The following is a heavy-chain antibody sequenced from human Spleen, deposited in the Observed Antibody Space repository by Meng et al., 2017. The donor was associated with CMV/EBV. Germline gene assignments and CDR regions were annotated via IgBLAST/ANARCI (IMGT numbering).Heavy chain of an antibody. CDR3: ARGRVTDFDY. D-gene: IGHD2-21*02. CDR1: GGPFIGYY. CDR2: INHTGGT. V-gene: IGHV4-34*01. J-gene: IGHJ4*02. Sequence: LSLTCAAYGGPFIGYYWNWIRQSPGEGLEWIGEINHTGGTNYNLSLKSRVTISVDKSKNQFSLKVTSVTAADTAVYYCARGRVTDFDYWGQGTLVTVSS.